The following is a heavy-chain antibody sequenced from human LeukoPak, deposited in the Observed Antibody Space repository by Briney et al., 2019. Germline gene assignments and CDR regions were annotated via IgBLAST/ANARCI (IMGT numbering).Heavy chain of an antibody. CDR3: ARVSPVVVPAPDY. CDR1: GFTFSDHY. Sequence: GGSLRLSCGVSGFTFSDHYMSWIRQAPGKGLEWLSYISSSGSTISYADSVKGRFTISRDNTKNSLYLQMGSLRAEDTAVYYCARVSPVVVPAPDYWGQGTLVTVSS. J-gene: IGHJ4*02. D-gene: IGHD2-2*01. V-gene: IGHV3-11*04. CDR2: ISSSGSTI.